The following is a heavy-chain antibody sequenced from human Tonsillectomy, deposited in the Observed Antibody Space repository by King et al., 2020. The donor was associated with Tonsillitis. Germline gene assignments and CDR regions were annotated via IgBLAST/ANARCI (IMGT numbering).Heavy chain of an antibody. CDR1: GGSIGNFY. Sequence: QLQESGPGVVKSSETLSLTCTVSGGSIGNFYWSWIRQPPGRGLEWIGYIYHSGSTNYNPSLESRATMSVDTSKNQFYLKLKSVTAADTAMYYCARDLTAPNYSYFDQWGQGTLVTVSS. CDR3: ARDLTAPNYSYFDQ. D-gene: IGHD3-10*01. J-gene: IGHJ4*02. V-gene: IGHV4-59*01. CDR2: IYHSGST.